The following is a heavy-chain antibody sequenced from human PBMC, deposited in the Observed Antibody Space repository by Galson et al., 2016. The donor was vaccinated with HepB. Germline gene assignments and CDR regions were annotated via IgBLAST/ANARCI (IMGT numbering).Heavy chain of an antibody. J-gene: IGHJ4*02. CDR1: GFTSTIYA. Sequence: SLRLSCAASGFTSTIYAMTWVRQAPGKGLEWVSAISGSGANTYYADSVKGRFTISRDNSKNTLYLQMNSLRAEDTAIYYRAKDPRQWLDSDIDYWGRGTLVTVSS. CDR2: ISGSGANT. D-gene: IGHD6-19*01. CDR3: AKDPRQWLDSDIDY. V-gene: IGHV3-23*01.